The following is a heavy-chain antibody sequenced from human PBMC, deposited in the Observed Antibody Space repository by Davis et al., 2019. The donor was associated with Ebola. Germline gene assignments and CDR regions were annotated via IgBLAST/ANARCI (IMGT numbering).Heavy chain of an antibody. Sequence: MPGGSLRLSCAVYGGSFSGYYWSWIRQPPGKGLEWIGEINHSGSTNYNPSLKSRVTISVDTSKNQFSLKLSSVTAADTAVYYCARVGCSGGSCYHGLDYWGQGTLVTVSS. CDR3: ARVGCSGGSCYHGLDY. D-gene: IGHD2-15*01. CDR2: INHSGST. V-gene: IGHV4-34*01. J-gene: IGHJ4*02. CDR1: GGSFSGYY.